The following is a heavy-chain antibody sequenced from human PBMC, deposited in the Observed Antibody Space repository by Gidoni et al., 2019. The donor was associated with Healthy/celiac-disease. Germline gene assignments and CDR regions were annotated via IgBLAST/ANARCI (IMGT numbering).Heavy chain of an antibody. CDR3: ARDQVVAAHASWFDP. J-gene: IGHJ5*02. V-gene: IGHV1-2*02. D-gene: IGHD2-15*01. CDR2: INPNSGGT. Sequence: QVQLVQSGAEVQKPGASVKVSCKASGYTFTGYYMHWVRQAPGQGLEWMGWINPNSGGTNYAQKFQGRVTMTRDTSSSTAYMELSRLRSDDTAVYYCARDQVVAAHASWFDPWGQGTLVTVSS. CDR1: GYTFTGYY.